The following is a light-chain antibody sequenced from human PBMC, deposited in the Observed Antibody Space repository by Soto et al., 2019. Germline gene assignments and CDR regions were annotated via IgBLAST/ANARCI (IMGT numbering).Light chain of an antibody. V-gene: IGKV3-11*01. J-gene: IGKJ5*01. CDR1: QSVDSY. CDR2: GAS. Sequence: EIVLTQSPASLSLSPGERATLSCRASQSVDSYLVWYQQKPGQAPRLLIFGASNRATGIPDRFSGGGSGTDFTLTITSLDPEDFAVYYCQQRSNRPLTFGQGTRLEIK. CDR3: QQRSNRPLT.